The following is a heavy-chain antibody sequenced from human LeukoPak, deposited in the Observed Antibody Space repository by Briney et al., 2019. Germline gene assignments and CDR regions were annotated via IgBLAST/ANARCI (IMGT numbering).Heavy chain of an antibody. Sequence: ASVKVSCKASGYTFTGYYMHWVRQAPGQGLEWMGWISPNSGGTNYAQKFQGRVTMTRDTSIRTAYMELSRLRSDDTAVYYCARDRAGSWYTVRYYYYYMDVWGKGTTVTVSS. V-gene: IGHV1-2*02. CDR1: GYTFTGYY. D-gene: IGHD6-13*01. J-gene: IGHJ6*03. CDR3: ARDRAGSWYTVRYYYYYMDV. CDR2: ISPNSGGT.